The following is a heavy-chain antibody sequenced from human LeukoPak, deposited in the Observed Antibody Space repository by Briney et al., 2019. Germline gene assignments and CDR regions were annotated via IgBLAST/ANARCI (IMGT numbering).Heavy chain of an antibody. D-gene: IGHD3-9*01. Sequence: ASVKVSCKASGYTFTSYGISWVRQAPGQGLEWMGWISAYNGNTNYAQKLQGRVTMTTDTSTSTAYMELRSLRSDDTAVYYCARGLYYDILTGYYNRDYFDYWGQGTLVTVSS. J-gene: IGHJ4*02. CDR3: ARGLYYDILTGYYNRDYFDY. CDR2: ISAYNGNT. CDR1: GYTFTSYG. V-gene: IGHV1-18*01.